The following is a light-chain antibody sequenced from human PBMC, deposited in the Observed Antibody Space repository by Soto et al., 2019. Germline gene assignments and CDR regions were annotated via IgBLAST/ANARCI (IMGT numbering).Light chain of an antibody. CDR1: QTIDSW. CDR2: KAS. Sequence: DIQMTQSPSTLSASVGDRVTITCRASQTIDSWLAWYQQRPGKPPNLLIYKASTLASGVPSRFSGSGSGTEFPLPLNSLQPDDFANYFFQPYHIYSGTFGQGTKVEIK. CDR3: QPYHIYSGT. V-gene: IGKV1-5*03. J-gene: IGKJ1*01.